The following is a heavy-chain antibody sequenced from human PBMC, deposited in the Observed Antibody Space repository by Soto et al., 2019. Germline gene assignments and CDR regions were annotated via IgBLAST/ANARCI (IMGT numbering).Heavy chain of an antibody. D-gene: IGHD3-16*02. CDR3: AAGYLNWFDP. V-gene: IGHV1-58*01. CDR1: GFTFASST. J-gene: IGHJ5*02. CDR2: IVVGSGNT. Sequence: QMQLVQSGPEVKKPGTSVKVSCKVSGFTFASSTVQWVRQARGQRLECIGWIVVGSGNTNYAQKFQERVTISRDMSTRTAYMELSSLTSEDTAVYYCAAGYLNWFDPWGQGTPVTVSS.